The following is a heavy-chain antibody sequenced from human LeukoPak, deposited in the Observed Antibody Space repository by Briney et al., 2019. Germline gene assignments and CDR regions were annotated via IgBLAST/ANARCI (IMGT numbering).Heavy chain of an antibody. CDR3: ARRFGELLSHAFDI. V-gene: IGHV1-8*03. J-gene: IGHJ3*02. CDR1: GYTFTSYE. Sequence: ASVKVTCKTSGYTFTSYEINWVRQATGQGLEWMGWMNPNSGNTGYAQKFQGRVTITRNTSISTAYMELSRLRSEDTAVYYCARRFGELLSHAFDIWGQGTMVTVSS. D-gene: IGHD3-10*01. CDR2: MNPNSGNT.